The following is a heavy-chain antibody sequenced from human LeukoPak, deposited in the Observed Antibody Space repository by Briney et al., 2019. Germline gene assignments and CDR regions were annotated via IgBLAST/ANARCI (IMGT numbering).Heavy chain of an antibody. CDR3: ARARGAYDYVGGSYRFLAFDI. V-gene: IGHV1-18*04. J-gene: IGHJ3*02. D-gene: IGHD3-16*02. CDR1: GYTFTSYG. Sequence: ASVKVSCKASGYTFTSYGISWVRQAPGQGLEWMGWISAYNGNTNYVQKLQGRVTMTTDTSTSTAYMELRSLRSDDTAVYYCARARGAYDYVGGSYRFLAFDIWGQGTMVTVSS. CDR2: ISAYNGNT.